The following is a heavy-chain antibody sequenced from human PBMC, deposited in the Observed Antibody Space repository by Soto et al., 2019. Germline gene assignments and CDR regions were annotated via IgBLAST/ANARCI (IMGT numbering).Heavy chain of an antibody. Sequence: AASVKVSCKASGYTFTSYAMHWVRQAPGQRLEWMGWINAGNGNTKYSQKFQGRVTITRDTSASTAYMELSSLRSEDTAVYYCARGIVVVTALDYWGQGTLVTVSS. CDR1: GYTFTSYA. J-gene: IGHJ4*02. D-gene: IGHD2-21*02. CDR2: INAGNGNT. CDR3: ARGIVVVTALDY. V-gene: IGHV1-3*01.